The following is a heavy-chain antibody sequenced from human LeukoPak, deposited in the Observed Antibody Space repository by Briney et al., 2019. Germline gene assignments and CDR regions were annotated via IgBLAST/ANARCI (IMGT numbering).Heavy chain of an antibody. CDR1: GGSISSSSYY. CDR3: ARLRSSGYYWGVFDY. D-gene: IGHD3-22*01. Sequence: PSETLSLTCTVSGGSISSSSYYWGWIRQPPGKGLERIGSIYYSGSTYYNPSLKSRVTISVDTSKNQFSLKLSSVTAADTAVYYCARLRSSGYYWGVFDYWGQGTLVTVSS. J-gene: IGHJ4*02. V-gene: IGHV4-39*01. CDR2: IYYSGST.